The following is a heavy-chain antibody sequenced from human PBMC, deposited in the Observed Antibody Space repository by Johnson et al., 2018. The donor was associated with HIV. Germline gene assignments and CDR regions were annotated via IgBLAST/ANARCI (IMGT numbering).Heavy chain of an antibody. CDR3: ARTEITFGGVIDPHDAFDI. Sequence: VQLVESGGGVVQPGGSLRLSCAASGLTFRNYDIHWVRQPPGKGLEWVALIRYDGSNKYYAESVKGRFIISRDNSKTTLYLQMNSLRAEDTAVYYCARTEITFGGVIDPHDAFDIWGQGTMVTVSS. D-gene: IGHD3-16*02. CDR1: GLTFRNYD. CDR2: IRYDGSNK. J-gene: IGHJ3*02. V-gene: IGHV3-30*02.